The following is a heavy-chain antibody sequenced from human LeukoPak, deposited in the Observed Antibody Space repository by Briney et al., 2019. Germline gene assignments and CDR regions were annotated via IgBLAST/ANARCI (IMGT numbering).Heavy chain of an antibody. V-gene: IGHV1-18*01. CDR3: ARHYDGSGSTFDY. CDR2: ISPYNGNR. D-gene: IGHD3-22*01. Sequence: ASVKVSCKASGHTFTSYGISWVRQAPGQEPEWMGWISPYNGNRNYAQKLQGRVTMTTDTSTSTAYMELRSLRSDDTAVYYCARHYDGSGSTFDYWGQGTLVTVSS. J-gene: IGHJ4*02. CDR1: GHTFTSYG.